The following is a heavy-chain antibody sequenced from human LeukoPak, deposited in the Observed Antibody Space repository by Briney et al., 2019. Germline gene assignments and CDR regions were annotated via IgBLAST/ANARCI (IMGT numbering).Heavy chain of an antibody. CDR3: ARGSDWGPRSAFDI. D-gene: IGHD7-27*01. Sequence: GGSLRLSCAASGFTFSSNGMNWVRQAPGRGLGWVEVIWYDGSNKYYADSVRGRFTISRDNAKSTLCLQMNSLRAEDMAVYYCARGSDWGPRSAFDIWGQGTMVTVSS. J-gene: IGHJ3*02. V-gene: IGHV3-33*01. CDR2: IWYDGSNK. CDR1: GFTFSSNG.